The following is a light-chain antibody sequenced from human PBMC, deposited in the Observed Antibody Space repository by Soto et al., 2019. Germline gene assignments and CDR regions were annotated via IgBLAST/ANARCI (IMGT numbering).Light chain of an antibody. V-gene: IGKV3D-15*01. CDR1: QTIANN. Sequence: VVMTQSPATLSVSPGERVTLSCRASQTIANNYVAWYQQKPGQAPRLLIHGASGRAAGIPDRFSGSGSGTEFTLTISSLQSGDLATYYCQKHNTVPLTFGPGTKVDIK. CDR2: GAS. J-gene: IGKJ3*01. CDR3: QKHNTVPLT.